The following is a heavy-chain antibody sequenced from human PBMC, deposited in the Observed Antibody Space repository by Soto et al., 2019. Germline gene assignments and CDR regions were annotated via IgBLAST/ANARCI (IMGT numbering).Heavy chain of an antibody. Sequence: ASVKVSCKASGYTFTSYGISLVRQAPGQGLEWMGWISAYNGNTNYAQKLQGRVTMTTDTSTSTAYMELRSLRSDDTAVYYCARVFLRYFVIPGYMDVWGKGTTVTVSS. J-gene: IGHJ6*03. CDR3: ARVFLRYFVIPGYMDV. CDR1: GYTFTSYG. D-gene: IGHD3-9*01. CDR2: ISAYNGNT. V-gene: IGHV1-18*01.